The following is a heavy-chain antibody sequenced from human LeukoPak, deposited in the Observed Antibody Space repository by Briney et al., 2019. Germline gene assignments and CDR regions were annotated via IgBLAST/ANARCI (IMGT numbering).Heavy chain of an antibody. V-gene: IGHV5-51*01. CDR3: ARHARVPCSSTSCYHTWFDP. CDR1: GYNFTSYW. D-gene: IGHD2-2*01. Sequence: GESLKISCKGYGYNFTSYWIGWVRQMPGKGLEWMGIIYPGDSDTRYSPSFQGQVTISADKSISTAYLQWSSLKASDTAMYYCARHARVPCSSTSCYHTWFDPWGQGTLVTVSS. CDR2: IYPGDSDT. J-gene: IGHJ5*02.